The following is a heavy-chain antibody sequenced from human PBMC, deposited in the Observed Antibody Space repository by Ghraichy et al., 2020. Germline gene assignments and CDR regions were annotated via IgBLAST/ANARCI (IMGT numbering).Heavy chain of an antibody. J-gene: IGHJ5*02. CDR2: IFYSGIT. D-gene: IGHD1-7*01. CDR3: VRDNWNYTSGHWFDP. V-gene: IGHV4-31*01. CDR1: GDSISGADYY. Sequence: SETLSLTCSVSGDSISGADYYWTWIRHYPGKGLEGIGYIFYSGITYYNPSLKSQITMSVDTSRNQFSLNLSSVTAADTAMYFCVRDNWNYTSGHWFDPWGQGTLVTVSS.